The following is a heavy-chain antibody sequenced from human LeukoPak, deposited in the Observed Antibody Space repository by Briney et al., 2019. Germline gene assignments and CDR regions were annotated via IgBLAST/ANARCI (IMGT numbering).Heavy chain of an antibody. CDR2: IKSDGSVT. CDR3: ARDHDAVGTTIDH. V-gene: IGHV3-74*01. CDR1: GFTFSSYW. D-gene: IGHD1-14*01. Sequence: GGSLRLSCAASGFTFSSYWMHWVRQAPGEGLVWVSRIKSDGSVTWYADSVKGRFTISRDNAKNMLYLQMNSLRDDDTAVYFCARDHDAVGTTIDHWGQGTLVTASS. J-gene: IGHJ4*02.